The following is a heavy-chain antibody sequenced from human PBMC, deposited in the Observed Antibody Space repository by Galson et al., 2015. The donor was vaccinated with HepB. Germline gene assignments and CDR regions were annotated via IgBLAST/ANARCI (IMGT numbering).Heavy chain of an antibody. Sequence: SLRLSCAASGFTFSSYAMHWVRQAPGKGLEWVAVISYDGSNKYYADSVKGRFTISRDNSKNTLYLQMNSLRAEDTAVYYCARDRGEEYWRTWGHLDYWGQGTLVTVSS. J-gene: IGHJ4*02. CDR2: ISYDGSNK. D-gene: IGHD2-8*02. CDR1: GFTFSSYA. V-gene: IGHV3-30-3*01. CDR3: ARDRGEEYWRTWGHLDY.